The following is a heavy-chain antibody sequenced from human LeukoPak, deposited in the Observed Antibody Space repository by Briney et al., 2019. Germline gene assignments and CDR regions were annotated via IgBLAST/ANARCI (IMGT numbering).Heavy chain of an antibody. D-gene: IGHD6-19*01. CDR3: ARRTRSGWNYYYYMDV. J-gene: IGHJ6*03. V-gene: IGHV1-18*01. Sequence: ASVKVSCKASGYTFTSYGISWVRQAPGQGLEWMGWISAYNGNTNYAQKLQGRVTMTTDTSTSTAYMELRSLRAEDTALYYCARRTRSGWNYYYYMDVWGKGTTVTVSS. CDR2: ISAYNGNT. CDR1: GYTFTSYG.